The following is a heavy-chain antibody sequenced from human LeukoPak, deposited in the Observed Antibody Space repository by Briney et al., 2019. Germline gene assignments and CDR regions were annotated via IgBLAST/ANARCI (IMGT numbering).Heavy chain of an antibody. CDR1: GFTFSTYW. CDR3: ARDYRSSSGRSIDY. Sequence: GGSLRLSCAASGFTFSTYWMSWVRQAPGKGLEWVANIKQEGSETFYVDSVKGRFSISRDNAQNSLYLQMNRLRAEDTALYYCARDYRSSSGRSIDYWGQGTLVTVSS. V-gene: IGHV3-7*01. D-gene: IGHD6-6*01. J-gene: IGHJ4*02. CDR2: IKQEGSET.